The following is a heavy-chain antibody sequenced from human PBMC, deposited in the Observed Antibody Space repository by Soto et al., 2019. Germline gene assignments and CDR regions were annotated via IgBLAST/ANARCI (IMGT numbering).Heavy chain of an antibody. Sequence: QVQLVQSGAEVKKPGASVKVSCKASGYTFTGYYMHWVRQAPGQGLEWMGWINPNSGGTNYAQKFQGRVTMTRDTSISTAYMELSRLRSDDTAVYYCARPIEYSSSYGALDYFDYWGQGTLVTVSS. V-gene: IGHV1-2*02. CDR3: ARPIEYSSSYGALDYFDY. CDR2: INPNSGGT. J-gene: IGHJ4*02. D-gene: IGHD6-6*01. CDR1: GYTFTGYY.